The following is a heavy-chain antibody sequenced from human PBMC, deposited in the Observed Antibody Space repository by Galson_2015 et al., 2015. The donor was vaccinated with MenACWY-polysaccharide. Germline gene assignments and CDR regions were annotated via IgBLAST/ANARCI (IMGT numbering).Heavy chain of an antibody. CDR2: ISSSSSTI. CDR3: ARTTRSYYFSLDV. Sequence: SLRLSCAVSGLTFSSYRMNWVRQAPGKGLEWVSYISSSSSTIYYADSVKGRFTISRDNAKNSLYLQMSSLIAEDTAVYYCARTTRSYYFSLDVWGQGTAVTVSS. D-gene: IGHD1-1*01. V-gene: IGHV3-48*01. CDR1: GLTFSSYR. J-gene: IGHJ6*02.